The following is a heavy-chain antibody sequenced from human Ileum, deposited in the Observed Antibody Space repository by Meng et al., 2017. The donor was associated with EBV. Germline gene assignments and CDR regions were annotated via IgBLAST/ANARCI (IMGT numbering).Heavy chain of an antibody. CDR1: GASISSSNW. J-gene: IGHJ4*02. D-gene: IGHD6-19*01. CDR2: IYHSGST. Sequence: SGPGRGRPSGTLSLTCAFSGASISSSNWWSWVRQPPGKGLEWIGEIYHSGSTNYNPSLKSRVTISVDKSKNQFSLNLSSVTAADTAVYYCARVGQWLPIDYWGQGTLVTVSS. CDR3: ARVGQWLPIDY. V-gene: IGHV4-4*02.